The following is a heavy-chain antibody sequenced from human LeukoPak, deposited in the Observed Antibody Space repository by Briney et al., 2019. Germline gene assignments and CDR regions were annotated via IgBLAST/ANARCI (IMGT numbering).Heavy chain of an antibody. J-gene: IGHJ4*02. Sequence: PGRSLRLSPTASGFTPSAHDMPSVRQIPGQHRRGVTGVSSGFHAFFADSVQGRFTVSREDARNSLYLQMNSLRAGDTAVYYCVREARGYHYTYFDYWGQGTLVTVSS. CDR2: VSSGFHA. V-gene: IGHV3-13*01. CDR3: VREARGYHYTYFDY. D-gene: IGHD5-18*01. CDR1: GFTPSAHD.